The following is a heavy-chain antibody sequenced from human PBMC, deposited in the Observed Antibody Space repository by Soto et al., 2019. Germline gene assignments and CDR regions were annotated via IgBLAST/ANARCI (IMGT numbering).Heavy chain of an antibody. CDR1: RYIFTNYG. CDR3: AGSPTGFGNDG. J-gene: IGHJ6*02. V-gene: IGHV1-18*01. CDR2: ITTYNGNT. Sequence: QVQLVQSGVEVREPGASVKVSCKAVRYIFTNYGVSWVRQAPGQGLEWMGWITTYNGNTEYAQKFQGRVTMTTDASTSKGYMGTGSLRSDGPANYFRAGSPTGFGNDGWGQGTTVTVSS. D-gene: IGHD3-10*01.